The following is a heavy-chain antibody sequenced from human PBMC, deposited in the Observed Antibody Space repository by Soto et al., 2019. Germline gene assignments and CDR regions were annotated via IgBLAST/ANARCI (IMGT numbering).Heavy chain of an antibody. D-gene: IGHD6-6*01. CDR2: IYYSGST. J-gene: IGHJ6*02. CDR1: GGSLSISSYY. V-gene: IGHV4-39*07. CDR3: AGREFASSSFHYYYYAVDV. Sequence: LSLPCPVSGGSLSISSYYWCWIRPPPGKGLEWIGSIYYSGSTYYNPSLKSRVAISADTSRNQFSLRVTSVTAADTAVYYCAGREFASSSFHYYYYAVDVWGQGTTVNVSS.